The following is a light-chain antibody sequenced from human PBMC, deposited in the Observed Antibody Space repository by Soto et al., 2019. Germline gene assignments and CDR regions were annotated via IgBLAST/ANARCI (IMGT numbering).Light chain of an antibody. CDR2: SNS. Sequence: QSVLTQPPSASGTPGQRVTISCSGGSSNIGSNTVNWYQHLPGTAPTLLIYSNSQRPSGVPDRFSGSKSGTSASLAITGLQSDDEADYFCPAWDDSLNAVLFGGGTKLTVL. CDR3: PAWDDSLNAVL. V-gene: IGLV1-44*01. J-gene: IGLJ2*01. CDR1: SSNIGSNT.